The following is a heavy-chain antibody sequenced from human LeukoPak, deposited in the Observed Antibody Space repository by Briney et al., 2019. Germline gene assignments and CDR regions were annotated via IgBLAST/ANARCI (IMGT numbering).Heavy chain of an antibody. V-gene: IGHV3-23*01. CDR1: GFTFYNYA. Sequence: PGGSLRLSCAASGFTFYNYAMSWVRQAPGKGLEWVSSISGRGDNIYYADSVKGRFTISRDSSKNTLFLQMNSLRAEDTAVYYCAKGSSYSNYPHYFDYWGQGTLVTVSS. D-gene: IGHD4-11*01. CDR3: AKGSSYSNYPHYFDY. CDR2: ISGRGDNI. J-gene: IGHJ4*02.